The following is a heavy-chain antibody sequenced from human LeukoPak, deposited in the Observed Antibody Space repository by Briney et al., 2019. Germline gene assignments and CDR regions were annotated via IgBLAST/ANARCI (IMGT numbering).Heavy chain of an antibody. CDR1: GFIVSGNY. Sequence: GGSLSFYGAASGFIVSGNYMSWVRPAPGQGLEWGTVIYSGGRTYYADSVKGRFTISRDNSKNTLYLQMNSLRAEDTAVYYCAIEAWGSGWPFDYWGQGTLVTVSS. CDR2: IYSGGRT. J-gene: IGHJ4*02. CDR3: AIEAWGSGWPFDY. D-gene: IGHD6-19*01. V-gene: IGHV3-53*01.